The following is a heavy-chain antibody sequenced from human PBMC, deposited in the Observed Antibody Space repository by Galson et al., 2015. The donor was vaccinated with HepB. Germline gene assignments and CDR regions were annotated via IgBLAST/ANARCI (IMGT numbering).Heavy chain of an antibody. Sequence: SVKVSCKASGYTFTDNHIHWVRQAPGQGLEWMGWISPNSGGTTYAQKFQGRVTMTRDTSINTAYMELSRLRSDDTAVYYCARLGSDWDLDAFDIWGQGTMVTVSS. V-gene: IGHV1-2*02. J-gene: IGHJ3*02. CDR2: ISPNSGGT. D-gene: IGHD6-19*01. CDR1: GYTFTDNH. CDR3: ARLGSDWDLDAFDI.